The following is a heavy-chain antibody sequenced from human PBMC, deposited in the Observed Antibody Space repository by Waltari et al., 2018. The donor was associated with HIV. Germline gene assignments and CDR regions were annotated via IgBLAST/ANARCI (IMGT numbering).Heavy chain of an antibody. J-gene: IGHJ6*02. CDR1: GFTFSNYG. CDR2: MRGSGGSK. D-gene: IGHD6-13*01. Sequence: EVQVLESGGALVQPGGSLRLSCAASGFTFSNYGMSWFRQAPGEGLEWGSIMRGSGGSKYYADAVKGRFTVSRDNSKNTLYLQMNARRAEDTAVYFCVKEHQYSHTWYSYYGMDVWGQGTTVTVSS. CDR3: VKEHQYSHTWYSYYGMDV. V-gene: IGHV3-23*01.